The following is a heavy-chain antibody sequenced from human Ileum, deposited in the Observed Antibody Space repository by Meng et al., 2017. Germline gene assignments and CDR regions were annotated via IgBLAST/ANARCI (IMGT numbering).Heavy chain of an antibody. CDR1: GGSFSANY. Sequence: QVQLQQWGAGRLKPSETLSRTCVVYGGSFSANYWTWIRQPPGKGLEWIGEINHNGNTNYKPSLKSRVTISVDTSKKQFSLRLTSVTAADTAVYYCASARYDNWGQGTLVTVSS. J-gene: IGHJ4*02. V-gene: IGHV4-34*01. CDR3: ASARYDN. CDR2: INHNGNT.